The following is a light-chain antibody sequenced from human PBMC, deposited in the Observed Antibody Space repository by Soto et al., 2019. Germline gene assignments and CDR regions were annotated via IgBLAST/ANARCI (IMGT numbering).Light chain of an antibody. CDR1: QSVSSR. J-gene: IGKJ1*01. CDR2: GAS. CDR3: HQYNNFWT. V-gene: IGKV3-15*01. Sequence: EIVLTQSPGTVSLSPGERVTLSCRASQSVSSRLAWYHQKPGQSPRLLIYGASTRATGIPARFSGSGSGTEFTLTISSLQSEDFGLYYCHQYNNFWTFGQGTKVDIK.